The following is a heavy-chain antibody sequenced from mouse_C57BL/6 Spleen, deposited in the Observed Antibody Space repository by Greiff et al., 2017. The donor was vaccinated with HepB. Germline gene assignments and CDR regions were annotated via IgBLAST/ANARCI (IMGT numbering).Heavy chain of an antibody. Sequence: EVQRVESGGGLVKPGGSLKLSCAASGFTFSSYAMSWVRQTPEKRLEWVATISDGGSYTYYPDNVKGRFTISRDNAKNNLYLQMSHLKSEDTAMYYCARDLPLAYWGQGTLVTVSA. CDR2: ISDGGSYT. D-gene: IGHD6-1*01. V-gene: IGHV5-4*01. CDR3: ARDLPLAY. CDR1: GFTFSSYA. J-gene: IGHJ3*01.